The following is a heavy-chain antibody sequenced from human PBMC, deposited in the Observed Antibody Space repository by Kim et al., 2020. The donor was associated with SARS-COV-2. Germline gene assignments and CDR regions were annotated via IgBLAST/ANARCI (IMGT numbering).Heavy chain of an antibody. Sequence: GGSLRLSCAASGFTFSSYWMSWVRQAPGKGLEWVASIKQDGSEKYYVDSVKGRFTISRDNAKNSLYLQMNSLRAEDTAVYYCARDLRSLTIFGVVASYWYFDLWGRGTLVTVSS. V-gene: IGHV3-7*01. CDR1: GFTFSSYW. CDR2: IKQDGSEK. J-gene: IGHJ2*01. D-gene: IGHD3-3*01. CDR3: ARDLRSLTIFGVVASYWYFDL.